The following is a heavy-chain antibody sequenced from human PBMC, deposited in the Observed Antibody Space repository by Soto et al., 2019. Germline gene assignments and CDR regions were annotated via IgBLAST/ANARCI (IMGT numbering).Heavy chain of an antibody. CDR2: INPSGGST. Sequence: ASVKVSCKASGYTFTSYYMHWVRQAPGQGLEWMGIINPSGGSTSYAQKFQGRVTMTRDTSTSTVYMELSSLRSEDTAVYYCARDSISRTYYYDSSGYYCVFDYWGQGTLVTVSS. V-gene: IGHV1-46*03. CDR3: ARDSISRTYYYDSSGYYCVFDY. CDR1: GYTFTSYY. D-gene: IGHD3-22*01. J-gene: IGHJ4*02.